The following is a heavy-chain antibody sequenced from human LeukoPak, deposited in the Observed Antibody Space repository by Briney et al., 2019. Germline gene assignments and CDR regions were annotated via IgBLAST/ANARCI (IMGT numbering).Heavy chain of an antibody. Sequence: SETLSLTCSVSGGSISSYYWSWIRQPPGKGLEWIGNIYYSGSTNYSPSLKSRVTISVDTSKNQFSLTLSSVTAADTAVYYCATQNVNWFETWGPGTLVTVSS. CDR1: GGSISSYY. CDR3: ATQNVNWFET. V-gene: IGHV4-59*01. J-gene: IGHJ5*02. CDR2: IYYSGST.